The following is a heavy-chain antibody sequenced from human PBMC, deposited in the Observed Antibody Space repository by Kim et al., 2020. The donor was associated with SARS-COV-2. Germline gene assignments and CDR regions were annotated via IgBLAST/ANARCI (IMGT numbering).Heavy chain of an antibody. D-gene: IGHD2-15*01. J-gene: IGHJ4*01. V-gene: IGHV3-43*02. CDR3: AKDNDCSGGSCPLYFDY. CDR1: GFTFDDYA. Sequence: GGSLRLSCAASGFTFDDYAMHWVRQAPGKGLEWVSLISGDGGGTYYADPVKGRFTISRDNSKSSLYPQMISLRTEDTALYYCAKDNDCSGGSCPLYFDY. CDR2: ISGDGGGT.